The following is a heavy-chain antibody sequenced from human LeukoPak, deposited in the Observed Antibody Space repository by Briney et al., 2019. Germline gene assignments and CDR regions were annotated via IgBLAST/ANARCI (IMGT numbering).Heavy chain of an antibody. V-gene: IGHV1-69*05. Sequence: SVKVSCKASGGTFSSYAISWVRQAPGQGLEWMGGIIPIFGTANYAQKFQGRVTITTDESTSTAYMELSSLRSEDTAVYYCARGRIRVAAAASLRGWFDPWGQGTLVTVSS. CDR3: ARGRIRVAAAASLRGWFDP. D-gene: IGHD2-2*01. CDR1: GGTFSSYA. CDR2: IIPIFGTA. J-gene: IGHJ5*02.